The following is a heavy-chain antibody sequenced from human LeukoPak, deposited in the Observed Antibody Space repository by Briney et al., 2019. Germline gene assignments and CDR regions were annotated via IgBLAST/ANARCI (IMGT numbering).Heavy chain of an antibody. V-gene: IGHV3-48*01. Sequence: GGSLRLSCAASGFTFSSYSMNWVRQAPGKGLEWVSYISSSSSTIYYADSVKGRFTISRDNAKNSLYLQMNSLRAEDTAVYYCARDAIAVAPPHFDYWGQGTLVTVSS. D-gene: IGHD6-19*01. J-gene: IGHJ4*02. CDR1: GFTFSSYS. CDR2: ISSSSSTI. CDR3: ARDAIAVAPPHFDY.